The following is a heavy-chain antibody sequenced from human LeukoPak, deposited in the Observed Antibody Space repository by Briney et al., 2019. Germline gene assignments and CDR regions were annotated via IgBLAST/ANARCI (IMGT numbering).Heavy chain of an antibody. J-gene: IGHJ5*02. CDR3: ARLYDISNSWFDP. D-gene: IGHD3-9*01. Sequence: APVKVSCKASGYTFTSYYMHWVRQAPGQGLEWMGMIYPSGGSTSYAQKFQGRVTMTRDTSTSIVYMKMSSLRSEDTAVYYCARLYDISNSWFDPWGQGTLVSVSS. V-gene: IGHV1-46*03. CDR1: GYTFTSYY. CDR2: IYPSGGST.